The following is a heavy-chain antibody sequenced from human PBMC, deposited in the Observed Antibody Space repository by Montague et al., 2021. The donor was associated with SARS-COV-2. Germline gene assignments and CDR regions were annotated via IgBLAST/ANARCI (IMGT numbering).Heavy chain of an antibody. Sequence: SETLSLTCAGYGGSFSGCYRSWIRQPPGKGLEWIGEINHSGSTNYNPSLKSRVTISVDTSKNQFSLKLSSVTAADTAVYYCAIPMVRGFSRAFDIWGQGTMVTVSS. V-gene: IGHV4-34*01. J-gene: IGHJ3*02. CDR2: INHSGST. D-gene: IGHD3-10*01. CDR3: AIPMVRGFSRAFDI. CDR1: GGSFSGCY.